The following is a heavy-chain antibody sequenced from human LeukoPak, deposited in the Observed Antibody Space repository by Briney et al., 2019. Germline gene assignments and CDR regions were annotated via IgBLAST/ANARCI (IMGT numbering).Heavy chain of an antibody. V-gene: IGHV3-21*01. Sequence: GGSLRLSCAASGFTLSYFGMNWVRQAPGKGLEWVSSISRTSTYIYYADSVKGRFTISRDNAKNSLYLQMNSLRAEDTAVYYCAELGITMIGGVWGKGTTVTISS. J-gene: IGHJ6*04. CDR2: ISRTSTYI. D-gene: IGHD3-10*02. CDR1: GFTLSYFG. CDR3: AELGITMIGGV.